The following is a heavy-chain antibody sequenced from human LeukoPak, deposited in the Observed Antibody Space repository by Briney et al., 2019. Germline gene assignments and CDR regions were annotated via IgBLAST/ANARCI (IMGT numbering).Heavy chain of an antibody. V-gene: IGHV1-18*01. CDR2: ISAYNGNT. Sequence: ASVKVSCKASGYTFTSYGISWVRQAPGQGLEWMGWISAYNGNTNYAQKLQGRVTMTTDTSTSTAYMELRSLRPDDTAVYYCKLEVAGHDAFDIWGQGTMVTVSS. D-gene: IGHD6-19*01. CDR1: GYTFTSYG. CDR3: KLEVAGHDAFDI. J-gene: IGHJ3*02.